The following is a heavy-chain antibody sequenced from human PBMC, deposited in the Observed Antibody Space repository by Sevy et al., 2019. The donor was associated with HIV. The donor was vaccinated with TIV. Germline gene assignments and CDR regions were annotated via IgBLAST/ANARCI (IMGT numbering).Heavy chain of an antibody. J-gene: IGHJ4*02. D-gene: IGHD1-26*01. V-gene: IGHV3-7*01. CDR2: IRPDGSDK. CDR3: ARGVGLDC. Sequence: GGSLRLSCAASGFTFSPYWMTWVRQAPGKGLEWVANIRPDGSDKYYVDSVKGPFTISRDNAKNSLYLQMNSLRADDTAMYYCARGVGLDCWGQGALVTVSS. CDR1: GFTFSPYW.